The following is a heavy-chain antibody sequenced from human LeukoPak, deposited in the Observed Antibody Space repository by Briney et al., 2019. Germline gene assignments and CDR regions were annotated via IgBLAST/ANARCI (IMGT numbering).Heavy chain of an antibody. V-gene: IGHV1-69*13. D-gene: IGHD4-17*01. CDR2: IIPIFGTA. J-gene: IGHJ4*02. Sequence: GASVKVSCKASGYTFTSYYMHWVRQAPGQGLEWMGGIIPIFGTANYAQKFQGRVTITADESTSTAYMELSSLRSEDTAVYYCARGDYGDVAYYFDYWGQGTLVTVSS. CDR3: ARGDYGDVAYYFDY. CDR1: GYTFTSYY.